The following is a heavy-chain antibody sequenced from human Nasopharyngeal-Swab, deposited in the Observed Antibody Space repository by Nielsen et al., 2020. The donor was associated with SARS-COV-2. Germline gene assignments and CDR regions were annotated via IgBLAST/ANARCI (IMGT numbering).Heavy chain of an antibody. D-gene: IGHD1-1*01. CDR2: IYYSGST. J-gene: IGHJ4*02. CDR3: ARRTTYDHFDY. Sequence: ETLSRNCTVSGGSISGYYWSWIRKPPGEGLEWIGYIYYSGSTNYNPSLGSRVTISVDTSKNQFSLHLTSVAAADTAMYYCARRTTYDHFDYWGQGILVTVSS. V-gene: IGHV4-59*01. CDR1: GGSISGYY.